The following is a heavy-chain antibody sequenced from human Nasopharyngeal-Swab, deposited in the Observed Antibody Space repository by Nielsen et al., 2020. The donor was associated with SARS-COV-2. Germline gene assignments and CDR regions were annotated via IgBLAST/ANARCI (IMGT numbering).Heavy chain of an antibody. CDR3: AKDGGITMVRGVLDY. CDR1: RFTFRSYA. V-gene: IGHV3-23*01. J-gene: IGHJ4*02. Sequence: SLKISCAASRFTFRSYAMCWLRPPPGKGLEWVSAISGSGGSTYYADSVKGRFTISRDNSKNTLYLQMNSLRAEDTAVYYCAKDGGITMVRGVLDYWGQGTLVTVSS. CDR2: ISGSGGST. D-gene: IGHD3-10*01.